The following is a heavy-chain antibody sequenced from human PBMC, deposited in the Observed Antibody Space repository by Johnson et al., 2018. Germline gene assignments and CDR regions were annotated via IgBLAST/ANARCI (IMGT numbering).Heavy chain of an antibody. CDR2: IYYSGSP. CDR3: ARDNRGYSYGHDAFDI. J-gene: IGHJ3*02. CDR1: GGSFSGYY. Sequence: QEQLQESGAGLLKPSETLSLTCAVYGGSFSGYYWSWIRQPRGKGLDWIGHIYYSGSPNYNPSLKSRVTISVDTSKNQFSLKLNSVTAADTAVYSCARDNRGYSYGHDAFDIWGQGTMVTVSS. D-gene: IGHD5-18*01. V-gene: IGHV4-59*01.